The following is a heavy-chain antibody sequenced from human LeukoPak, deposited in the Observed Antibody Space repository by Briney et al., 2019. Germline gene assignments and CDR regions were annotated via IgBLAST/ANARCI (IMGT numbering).Heavy chain of an antibody. CDR1: GFTFSSHL. CDR2: IKQYGSEQ. J-gene: IGHJ4*02. Sequence: PGGSLRLSCAASGFTFSSHLMSWLRQAPGKGREWVANIKQYGSEQYYVDSVKGRFTISRDNAKNSLYLKMTGMRAEATAVYCCARHLGYSSGWYDFDYWGQGTLVTVPS. D-gene: IGHD6-19*01. CDR3: ARHLGYSSGWYDFDY. V-gene: IGHV3-7*01.